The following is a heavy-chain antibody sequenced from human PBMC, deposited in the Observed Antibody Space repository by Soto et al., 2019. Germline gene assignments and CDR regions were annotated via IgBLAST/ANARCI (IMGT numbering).Heavy chain of an antibody. V-gene: IGHV3-23*01. CDR1: GFTFNNYA. D-gene: IGHD4-17*01. CDR3: ANYRGDRTD. Sequence: PAETLRLSCAASGFTFNNYAMSWVRQAPGKGLEWVSGISAGGGITYYADSVKGRFTISRDNSKNTLDLQMSSLRAADTAIYYCANYRGDRTDWGQGTLVTVSS. J-gene: IGHJ4*02. CDR2: ISAGGGIT.